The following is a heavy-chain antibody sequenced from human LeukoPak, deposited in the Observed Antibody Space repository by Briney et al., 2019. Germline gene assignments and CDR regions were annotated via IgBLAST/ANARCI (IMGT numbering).Heavy chain of an antibody. CDR3: ARGERTAMAIDS. CDR2: MNPNSGNT. Sequence: ASVKVSCKASGYTFSSSDMNWVRQATGQGLEWMGWMNPNSGNTGYAQKFQGRATMTRNTSIRTAYKEWSSLTSEDTAVYYCARGERTAMAIDSWGQGPPVTVSS. V-gene: IGHV1-8*01. J-gene: IGHJ4*02. D-gene: IGHD5-18*01. CDR1: GYTFSSSD.